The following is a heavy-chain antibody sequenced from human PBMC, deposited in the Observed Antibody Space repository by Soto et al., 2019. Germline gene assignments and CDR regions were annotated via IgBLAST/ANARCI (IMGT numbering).Heavy chain of an antibody. J-gene: IGHJ4*02. CDR1: GGTFSSYA. CDR3: ARGFGDCISTSCYLPFDY. Sequence: SVKVSCKASGGTFSSYAISWVRQAPGQGLEWMGGIIPIFGTANYAQKFQGRVTITADESTSTAYMELSSLRSEDTAVYYCARGFGDCISTSCYLPFDYWGQGTLVTVSS. CDR2: IIPIFGTA. D-gene: IGHD2-2*01. V-gene: IGHV1-69*13.